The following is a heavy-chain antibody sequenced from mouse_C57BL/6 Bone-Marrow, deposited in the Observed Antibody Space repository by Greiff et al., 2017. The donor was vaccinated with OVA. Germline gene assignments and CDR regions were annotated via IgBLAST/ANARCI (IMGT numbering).Heavy chain of an antibody. D-gene: IGHD1-1*01. CDR3: ARTHITTVVASFDY. CDR1: GFTFSDYG. V-gene: IGHV5-17*01. CDR2: ISSGSSTI. J-gene: IGHJ2*01. Sequence: EVNVVESGGGLVKPGGSLKLSCAASGFTFSDYGMHWVRQAPEKGLEWVAYISSGSSTIYYADTVKGRFTISRDNAKNTLFLRMTSLRSEDTAMYYCARTHITTVVASFDYWGQGTTLTVSS.